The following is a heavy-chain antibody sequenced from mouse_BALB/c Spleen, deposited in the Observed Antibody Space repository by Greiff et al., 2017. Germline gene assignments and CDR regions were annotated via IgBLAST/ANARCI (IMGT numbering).Heavy chain of an antibody. CDR3: AREGETGPFAY. J-gene: IGHJ3*01. CDR2: ISDGGSYT. CDR1: GFTFSDYY. V-gene: IGHV5-4*02. D-gene: IGHD4-1*01. Sequence: EVQLVESGGGLVKPGGSLKLSCAASGFTFSDYYMYWVRQTPEKRLEWVATISDGGSYTYYPDSVKGRFTISRDNAKNNLYLQMSSLKSEDTAMYYCAREGETGPFAYWGQGTLVTVSA.